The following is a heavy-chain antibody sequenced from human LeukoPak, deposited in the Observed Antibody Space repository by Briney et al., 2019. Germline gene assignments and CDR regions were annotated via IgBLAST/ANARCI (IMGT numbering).Heavy chain of an antibody. D-gene: IGHD1-1*01. J-gene: IGHJ6*03. Sequence: SETLSLTCTVSGGSISSSSYYWGWIRQPPGKGLEWIGSIYYSGSTYYNPSLKSRVTISVDTSKNQLSLKLSSVTAADTAVYYCAREQRVHYYYYMDVWGKGTTVTVSS. CDR2: IYYSGST. V-gene: IGHV4-39*07. CDR1: GGSISSSSYY. CDR3: AREQRVHYYYYMDV.